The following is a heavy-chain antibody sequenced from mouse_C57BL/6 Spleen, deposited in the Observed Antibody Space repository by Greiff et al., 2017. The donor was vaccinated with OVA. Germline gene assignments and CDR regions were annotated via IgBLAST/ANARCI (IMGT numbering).Heavy chain of an antibody. CDR3: AREVYDGSGLFAY. Sequence: QVQLQQPGAELVKPGASVKLSCKASGYTFTSYWMHWVKQRPGQGLEWIGMIHPNSGSTNYNEKFKSKATLTVDKSFSTAYMQLSSLTSEDSAVYYCAREVYDGSGLFAYWGQGTLVTVSA. V-gene: IGHV1-64*01. J-gene: IGHJ3*01. CDR1: GYTFTSYW. CDR2: IHPNSGST. D-gene: IGHD1-1*01.